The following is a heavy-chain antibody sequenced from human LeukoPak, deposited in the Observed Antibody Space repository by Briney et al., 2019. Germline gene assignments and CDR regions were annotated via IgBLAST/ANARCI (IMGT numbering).Heavy chain of an antibody. Sequence: SETLSLTCAVYGGSFSGYYWSWIRQPPGKGLEWIGEINHSGSTNYNPSLKSRVTISVDTSKNQFSLNLRSVTAADTAVYYCARLNDIALDSWGQGTLVTVSS. J-gene: IGHJ4*02. CDR1: GGSFSGYY. CDR3: ARLNDIALDS. D-gene: IGHD3-22*01. V-gene: IGHV4-34*01. CDR2: INHSGST.